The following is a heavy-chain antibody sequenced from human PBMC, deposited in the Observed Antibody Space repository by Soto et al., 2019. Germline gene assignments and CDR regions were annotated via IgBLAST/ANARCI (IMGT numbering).Heavy chain of an antibody. CDR2: ISSSSTTI. J-gene: IGHJ4*02. D-gene: IGHD1-1*01. CDR1: GFTFSNFG. V-gene: IGHV3-48*01. CDR3: ATSFITTIGTTA. Sequence: EVQLVEPGGGLVQPGGSLRLSCEASGFTFSNFGINWVRQAPGKGLEWVSHISSSSTTIYYAESVKGRFTISRDNAKNSLYLQMSSLRGEDTAVYYCATSFITTIGTTAWGQGTLVTVSS.